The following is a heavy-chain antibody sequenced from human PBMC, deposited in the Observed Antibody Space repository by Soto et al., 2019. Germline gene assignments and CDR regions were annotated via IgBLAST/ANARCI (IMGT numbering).Heavy chain of an antibody. CDR2: IIPILNSP. Sequence: QVQLVQSGAEVKKPGSSVKVSCKASGGTFGSYAITWLRRAPGQGLEWLGGIIPILNSPAYAQKFQARVVITAVETTNTDYVELNSLRFDDTAVYYCARETPYFTSATCPKLYDMDVWGQGNTVTVAS. V-gene: IGHV1-69*01. J-gene: IGHJ6*02. D-gene: IGHD2-2*01. CDR1: GGTFGSYA. CDR3: ARETPYFTSATCPKLYDMDV.